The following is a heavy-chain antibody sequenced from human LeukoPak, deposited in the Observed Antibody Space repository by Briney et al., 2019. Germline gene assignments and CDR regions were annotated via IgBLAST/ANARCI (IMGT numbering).Heavy chain of an antibody. CDR1: GYTFTNYD. CDR2: ISAYNGNT. Sequence: ASVKVSCKASGYTFTNYDITWVRQAPGQGLEWMAWISAYNGNTNYAQKLQGRVTMSTDTSTSTAYMELRSLRSDDTAVYYCGRESVSWSGYSYAFEIWGQGTMVTVSS. J-gene: IGHJ3*02. D-gene: IGHD3-3*01. V-gene: IGHV1-18*01. CDR3: GRESVSWSGYSYAFEI.